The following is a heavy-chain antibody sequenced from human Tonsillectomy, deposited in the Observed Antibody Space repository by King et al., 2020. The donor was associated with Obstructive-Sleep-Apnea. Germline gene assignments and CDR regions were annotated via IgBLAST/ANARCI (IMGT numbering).Heavy chain of an antibody. V-gene: IGHV3-15*01. CDR3: TTDWGSGRYYVRAFDV. Sequence: QLVQSGGGLVQPGGSLRLSCAASGFTFSNAWMNWVRQAPGKGLEWVGRIKNDGGTTDYAAPVNGRFTISRDDSKNTLYLQMKSLKTEDTAVYYCTTDWGSGRYYVRAFDVWGQGTMVTVSS. CDR2: IKNDGGTT. CDR1: GFTFSNAW. J-gene: IGHJ3*01. D-gene: IGHD1-26*01.